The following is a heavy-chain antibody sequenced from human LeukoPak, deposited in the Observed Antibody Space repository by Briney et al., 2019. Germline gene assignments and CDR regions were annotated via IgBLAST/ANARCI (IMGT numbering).Heavy chain of an antibody. CDR2: IASDGSST. CDR1: GFTFSSYW. D-gene: IGHD4-23*01. J-gene: IGHJ4*02. V-gene: IGHV3-74*01. Sequence: PGGSLRLSCAASGFTFSSYWMNWVRQAPGKGLVWVSRIASDGSSTTYADSVKGRFSISRDNAKNTLYLQMNSLRVEDTAVHYCARGRPHGNDYWGRGTLVTVSS. CDR3: ARGRPHGNDY.